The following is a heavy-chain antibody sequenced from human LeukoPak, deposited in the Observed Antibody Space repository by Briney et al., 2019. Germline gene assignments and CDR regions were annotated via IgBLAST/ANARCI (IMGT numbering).Heavy chain of an antibody. CDR2: SSFGGGTT. Sequence: GGSLRLSYAASGFTFNSYAISWVRQAPGKGLEWISVSSFGGGTTYYADSVKGRFTISRDNSKNTLSLQMNSLRVEDTAVYYCAKSMSTSRSGLDSWGQGTLVTVSS. V-gene: IGHV3-23*01. D-gene: IGHD5/OR15-5a*01. J-gene: IGHJ4*02. CDR1: GFTFNSYA. CDR3: AKSMSTSRSGLDS.